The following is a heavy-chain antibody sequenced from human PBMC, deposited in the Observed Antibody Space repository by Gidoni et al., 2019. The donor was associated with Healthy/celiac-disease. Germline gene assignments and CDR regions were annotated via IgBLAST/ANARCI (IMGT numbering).Heavy chain of an antibody. D-gene: IGHD2-2*01. V-gene: IGHV3-15*01. CDR3: TSRYCSSTSCYYYYYGMDV. J-gene: IGHJ6*02. CDR1: GCTFSNAG. CDR2: IKSKTDGGTT. Sequence: EVQLVESGGGLVKPGGSLRLSCAASGCTFSNAGMSWARQDPGKGLEWVGRIKSKTDGGTTDYAAPVKGRFTSSRDDSKNTLYLQMNSLKTEDTAVYYCTSRYCSSTSCYYYYYGMDVWGQGTTVTVSS.